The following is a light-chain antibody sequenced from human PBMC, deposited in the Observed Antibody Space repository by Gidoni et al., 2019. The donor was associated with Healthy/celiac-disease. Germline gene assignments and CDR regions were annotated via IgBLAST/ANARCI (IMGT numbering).Light chain of an antibody. Sequence: EIVLTQSPATLSLSPGERATLSCRASQSVSSYLDWYQQKPGQAPRLLIYDASNRATGIPARFSGSGSGTDFTLTISSLEPEDFAVYYCQQSSNWPPFAFGGGTKVEIK. CDR2: DAS. J-gene: IGKJ4*01. CDR1: QSVSSY. V-gene: IGKV3-11*01. CDR3: QQSSNWPPFA.